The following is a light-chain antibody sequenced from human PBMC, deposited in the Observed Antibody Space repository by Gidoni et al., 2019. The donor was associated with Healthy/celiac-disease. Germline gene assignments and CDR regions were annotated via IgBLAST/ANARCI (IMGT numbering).Light chain of an antibody. Sequence: EIVMTQSPATLSVSPGERATLSCRASQSVSSNLAWYQQKPGQAPRLLIYGASTRATGIPARFSGSGSGTEFTLTISSLQSEDVAVYYYQQYNNCPPYTFGQGTKLEIK. CDR3: QQYNNCPPYT. CDR1: QSVSSN. J-gene: IGKJ2*01. V-gene: IGKV3-15*01. CDR2: GAS.